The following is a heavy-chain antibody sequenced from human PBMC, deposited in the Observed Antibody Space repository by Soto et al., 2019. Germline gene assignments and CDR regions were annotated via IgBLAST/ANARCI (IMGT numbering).Heavy chain of an antibody. CDR1: GFTFSSYS. CDR3: ARVYGIAVAGTFDY. J-gene: IGHJ4*02. Sequence: EVQLVESGGGLVQPGGSLRLSCAAAGFTFSSYSMNWVRQAPGKGLEWVSYISSSSSTIYYADSVKGRFTISRDNAKNSLYLQMNGRRDEDTAVYYCARVYGIAVAGTFDYWGQGTLVTVSS. CDR2: ISSSSSTI. V-gene: IGHV3-48*02. D-gene: IGHD6-19*01.